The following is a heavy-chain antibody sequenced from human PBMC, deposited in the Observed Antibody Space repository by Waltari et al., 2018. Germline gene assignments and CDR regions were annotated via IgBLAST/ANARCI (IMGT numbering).Heavy chain of an antibody. V-gene: IGHV3-7*01. D-gene: IGHD6-19*01. J-gene: IGHJ4*02. CDR1: GFTFSSYW. Sequence: EVQLVESGGGLVQPGGSLRLSCAATGFTFSSYWMSWVRQAPVKVPECVANIKRDGSANVHVYSVKCRFTISIYNAKYSLYLHSNSLRADDTAVYFCSRDARIAVAGRGYYWGQVTLVPVSS. CDR3: SRDARIAVAGRGYY. CDR2: IKRDGSAN.